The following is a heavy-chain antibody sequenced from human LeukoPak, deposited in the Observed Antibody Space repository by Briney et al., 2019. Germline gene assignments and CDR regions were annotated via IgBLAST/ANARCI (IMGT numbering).Heavy chain of an antibody. D-gene: IGHD1-26*01. CDR3: ASNFEIREAFDI. V-gene: IGHV1-69*13. Sequence: SVTVSCKASGGTFSSYAISWVRQAPGQGLEWMGGIIPIFGTANYAQKFQGRVTITADESTSTAYMELSSLRSEDTAVYYCASNFEIREAFDIWGQGTMVTVSS. J-gene: IGHJ3*02. CDR2: IIPIFGTA. CDR1: GGTFSSYA.